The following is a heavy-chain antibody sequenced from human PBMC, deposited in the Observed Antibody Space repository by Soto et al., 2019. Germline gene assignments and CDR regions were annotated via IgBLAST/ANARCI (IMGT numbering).Heavy chain of an antibody. CDR2: IYYSGST. V-gene: IGHV4-39*01. D-gene: IGHD1-26*01. Sequence: SETLSLTCTVSGGSISSSSYYWVWIRQPPGKGLEWIGSIYYSGSTYYNPSLKSRVTISVDTSKNQFSLKLSSVTAADTAVYYCARAVLGRSYEPRLYYYYGMDVWGQGTTVT. CDR3: ARAVLGRSYEPRLYYYYGMDV. CDR1: GGSISSSSYY. J-gene: IGHJ6*02.